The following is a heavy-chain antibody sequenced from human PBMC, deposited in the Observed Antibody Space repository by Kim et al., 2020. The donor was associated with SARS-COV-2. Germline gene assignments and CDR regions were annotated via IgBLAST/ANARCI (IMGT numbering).Heavy chain of an antibody. Sequence: SVKVSCKTSGGTFGSYAISWVRQAPGQGLEWMGGIIPIFGIANYAQKFQGRVTITADEPTSTVYMELSSLTSEDTAVDYCAGPGGSPQNVYTYYGVDVWGQGTTVTVSS. V-gene: IGHV1-69*13. CDR1: GGTFGSYA. CDR2: IIPIFGIA. D-gene: IGHD2-15*01. J-gene: IGHJ6*02. CDR3: AGPGGSPQNVYTYYGVDV.